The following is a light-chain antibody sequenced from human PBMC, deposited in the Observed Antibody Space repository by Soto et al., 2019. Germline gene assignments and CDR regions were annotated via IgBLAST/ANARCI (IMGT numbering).Light chain of an antibody. CDR1: SSDIGRFNY. J-gene: IGLJ3*02. Sequence: QSVLTQPPSASGSPGQSVTISCTGTSSDIGRFNYVSWFQQHPGKAPKLLIYEVTNRPSGVSNRFSGSKSGNTASLTISGLQAEDEADFYCSSFTTSNSWVFGGGTKVTVL. CDR3: SSFTTSNSWV. CDR2: EVT. V-gene: IGLV2-14*01.